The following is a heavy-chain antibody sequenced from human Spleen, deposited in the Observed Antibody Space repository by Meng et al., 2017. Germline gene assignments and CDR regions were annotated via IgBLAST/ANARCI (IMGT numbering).Heavy chain of an antibody. CDR2: INPNSSDT. CDR3: ARVYGDYVLDY. CDR1: GYTFTGYN. J-gene: IGHJ4*02. V-gene: IGHV1-2*06. D-gene: IGHD4-17*01. Sequence: QVQLVESGDEVEEPGDSVTVACKASGYTFTGYNMNWVRQAAGQGIEWIGRINPNSSDTNYVQKFQGRVTMTRDTSISTGYMELGRLRTDDTAVYYCARVYGDYVLDYWGQGTLVTVSS.